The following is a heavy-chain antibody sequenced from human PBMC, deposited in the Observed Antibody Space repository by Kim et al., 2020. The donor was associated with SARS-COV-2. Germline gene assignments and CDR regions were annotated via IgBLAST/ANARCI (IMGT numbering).Heavy chain of an antibody. CDR3: ATRGDYGDTVARAAFDI. D-gene: IGHD4-17*01. CDR2: ISGGGGSI. CDR1: GFTFSSCA. V-gene: IGHV3-23*01. J-gene: IGHJ3*02. Sequence: GGSLRLSCAASGFTFSSCAMSWVRQAPGKGLEWVSAISGGGGSIYYADSVKGRFTISRDNSKNTLYLQMNSLRAEDTAVYYCATRGDYGDTVARAAFDIWGQGKMVTVSS.